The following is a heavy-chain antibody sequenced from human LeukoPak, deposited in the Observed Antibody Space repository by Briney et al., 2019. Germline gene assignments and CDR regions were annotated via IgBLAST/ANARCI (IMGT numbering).Heavy chain of an antibody. CDR3: ARGTDAYKLGNI. D-gene: IGHD5-24*01. V-gene: IGHV4-34*01. Sequence: PGGSLRLSCAVSGFTCNNFEMNWIRHSPGKGLEWIGESSHNEGTHSNPSLKSRVTMSLDTSKNQFYPNLNSVTAADTAAYYCARGTDAYKLGNIWGQGTLVTVSP. CDR1: GFTCNNFE. J-gene: IGHJ4*02. CDR2: SSHNEGT.